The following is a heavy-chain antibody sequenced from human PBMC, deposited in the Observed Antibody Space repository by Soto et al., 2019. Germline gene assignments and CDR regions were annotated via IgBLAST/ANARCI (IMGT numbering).Heavy chain of an antibody. CDR2: INPNGGST. CDR1: GYTFTNYY. J-gene: IGHJ4*02. Sequence: QVQLMQSGAEVKKPGASVRVSCKASGYTFTNYYVHWVRQAPGQGLEWMGFINPNGGSTAYAQKFQGRVTVTTDTSPRTVYMQLSSLRSEDTAVFYCARSAPYDYWGQGTLVTVSS. CDR3: ARSAPYDY. V-gene: IGHV1-46*01.